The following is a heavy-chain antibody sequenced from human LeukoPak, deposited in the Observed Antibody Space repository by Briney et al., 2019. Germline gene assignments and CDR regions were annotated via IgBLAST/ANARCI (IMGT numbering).Heavy chain of an antibody. CDR1: GFTFSSYA. CDR2: ISVSGGST. Sequence: PGGSLRLSCAASGFTFSSYAMSWVRQAPGRGLGWVSAISVSGGSTYYAGSVKGRFTISRDTSKNTLYLQMNSLRVEDTAVYYCAKGGGRVYYNMDVWGQGTTVTVSS. V-gene: IGHV3-23*01. D-gene: IGHD3-3*01. J-gene: IGHJ6*02. CDR3: AKGGGRVYYNMDV.